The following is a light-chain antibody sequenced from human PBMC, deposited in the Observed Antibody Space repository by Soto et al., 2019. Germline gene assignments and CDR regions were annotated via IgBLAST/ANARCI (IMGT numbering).Light chain of an antibody. V-gene: IGKV1-16*02. J-gene: IGKJ5*01. CDR2: AAS. CDR1: QSISSY. Sequence: IQITQSPSSMPASVGDRVTLTYPASQSISSYLNWYQQKPGKAPKLLIYAASSLQSGVPSKFSGSGSGTDFTLTISSLQPEDFATDYCQQYNSYPITVGQGTRLEIK. CDR3: QQYNSYPIT.